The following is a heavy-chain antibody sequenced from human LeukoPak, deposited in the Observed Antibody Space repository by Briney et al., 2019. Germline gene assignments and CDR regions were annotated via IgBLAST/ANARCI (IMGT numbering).Heavy chain of an antibody. V-gene: IGHV3-74*01. CDR2: INSDGSST. J-gene: IGHJ5*02. CDR1: EFTFSSYW. CDR3: ARDRYCSSTSCYSYWFDP. Sequence: GGSLRLSCAASEFTFSSYWMHWVRQVPGKGLVWVSRINSDGSSTAYADSVKGRFTISRDNAKNTLYLQMNSLRAEDTAVYYCARDRYCSSTSCYSYWFDPWGQGTLVTVSS. D-gene: IGHD2-2*01.